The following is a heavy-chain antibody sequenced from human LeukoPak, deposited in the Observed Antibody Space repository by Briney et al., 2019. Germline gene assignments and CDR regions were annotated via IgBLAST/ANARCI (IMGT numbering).Heavy chain of an antibody. CDR2: IISSSSYT. D-gene: IGHD5-18*01. V-gene: IGHV3-11*05. CDR1: GFTFSDYY. Sequence: PGGSLRLSCAASGFTFSDYYMSWIRQAPGKGLEWVSYIISSSSYTNYADSVKGRFTISRDNAKNSLYLQMSSLRAEDTAVYYCARDRDSYGQFDYWGQGTLVTVSS. CDR3: ARDRDSYGQFDY. J-gene: IGHJ4*02.